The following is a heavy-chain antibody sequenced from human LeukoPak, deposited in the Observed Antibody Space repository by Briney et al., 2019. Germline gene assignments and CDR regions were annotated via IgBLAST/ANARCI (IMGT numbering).Heavy chain of an antibody. J-gene: IGHJ4*02. V-gene: IGHV3-7*03. CDR3: AKSLGYQLLSANYFDY. Sequence: GGSLRLSCAASGFTLSSYWMSWVRQAPGKGLEWVANIRQDGSEKYYVDSVKGRFTISRDNSKNTLYLQMNSLRAEDTAVYYCAKSLGYQLLSANYFDYWGQGTLVTVSS. CDR1: GFTLSSYW. CDR2: IRQDGSEK. D-gene: IGHD2-2*01.